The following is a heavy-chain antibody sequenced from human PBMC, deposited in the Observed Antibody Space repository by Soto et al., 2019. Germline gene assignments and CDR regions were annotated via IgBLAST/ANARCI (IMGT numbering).Heavy chain of an antibody. D-gene: IGHD1-26*01. Sequence: PGESLKISCRGSGYSFWGHWIVWVRQVPGKGLEWMGIVYPDDSQTRYSPSFQGQVTISADKSINTAYLQWSSLKASDTTMYYCARLNAPREPHDQNFDYWGQGTLVTVSS. CDR2: VYPDDSQT. J-gene: IGHJ4*02. V-gene: IGHV5-51*01. CDR1: GYSFWGHW. CDR3: ARLNAPREPHDQNFDY.